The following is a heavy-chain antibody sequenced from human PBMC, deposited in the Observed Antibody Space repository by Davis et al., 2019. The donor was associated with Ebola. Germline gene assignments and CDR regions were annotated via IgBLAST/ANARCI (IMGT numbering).Heavy chain of an antibody. CDR3: AKRMAAPGPYFDY. V-gene: IGHV3-23*01. Sequence: GESLKISCATSGFTFNNYAMTWVRQAPGKGLEWVSVVKSNSDTYYADSVKGRFTISRDNSKNTLYLQMNSLRAEDTAIYYCAKRMAAPGPYFDYWGQGTLVTVSS. D-gene: IGHD6-13*01. J-gene: IGHJ4*02. CDR2: VKSNSDT. CDR1: GFTFNNYA.